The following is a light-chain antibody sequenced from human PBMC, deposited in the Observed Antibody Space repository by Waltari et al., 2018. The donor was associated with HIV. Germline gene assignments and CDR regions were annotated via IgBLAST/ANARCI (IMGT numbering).Light chain of an antibody. CDR2: AAS. Sequence: DIQLTQSPPFLSASVGDRATITCRASQGISSSLAWYQQKPGKAPNLLIYAASTVQRGVPSRFSGSGSGTEFTLTISILQPEDFATYYCQQLKSDPYTFGQGTKLEL. V-gene: IGKV1-9*01. CDR1: QGISSS. J-gene: IGKJ2*01. CDR3: QQLKSDPYT.